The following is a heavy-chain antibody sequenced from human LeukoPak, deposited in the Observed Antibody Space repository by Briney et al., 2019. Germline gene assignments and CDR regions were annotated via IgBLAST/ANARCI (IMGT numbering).Heavy chain of an antibody. J-gene: IGHJ4*02. CDR3: ARDLQVVPAAILYY. D-gene: IGHD2-2*01. Sequence: GASVKVSCKASGYTFTGYYMHWVRQAPGQGLEWMGWINPNSGGTNYAQKFQGRVIMTRDTSISTAYMELSRLRSDDTAVYYCARDLQVVPAAILYYWGQGTLVTVSS. CDR1: GYTFTGYY. V-gene: IGHV1-2*02. CDR2: INPNSGGT.